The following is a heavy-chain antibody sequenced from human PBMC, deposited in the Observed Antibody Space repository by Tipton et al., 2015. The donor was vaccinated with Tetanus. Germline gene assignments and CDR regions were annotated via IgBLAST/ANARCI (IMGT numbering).Heavy chain of an antibody. CDR2: IYYSGST. CDR1: GGSISSSSYF. D-gene: IGHD6-13*01. CDR3: ARPGGSSWYTHYLDY. V-gene: IGHV4-39*01. Sequence: TLSLTCTVSGGSISSSSYFWGWIRQPPGKGLEWIGSIYYSGSTYYNPSLKSRVTISVDTSENQFSLKLSSVTAADTAVYYCARPGGSSWYTHYLDYWGQGTLVTVSS. J-gene: IGHJ4*02.